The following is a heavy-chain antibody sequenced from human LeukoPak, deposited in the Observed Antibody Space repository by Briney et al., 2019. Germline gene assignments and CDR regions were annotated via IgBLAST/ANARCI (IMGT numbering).Heavy chain of an antibody. Sequence: PGGSLRLSCAASGFTSSSHWMYWVRQPPGKGLVWVSRINYDGSSTTYADSVKGRFTISRDNANNTLYLQMNSLRAEDTAVYYCARALVVTSGSLDHWGQGTPVTVSS. CDR3: ARALVVTSGSLDH. CDR2: INYDGSST. D-gene: IGHD3-10*01. V-gene: IGHV3-74*01. J-gene: IGHJ4*02. CDR1: GFTSSSHW.